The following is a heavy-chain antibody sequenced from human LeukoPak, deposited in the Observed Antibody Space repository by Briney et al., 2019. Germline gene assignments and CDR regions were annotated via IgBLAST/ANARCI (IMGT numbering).Heavy chain of an antibody. Sequence: GGSLRLSCAASGFIFSNYWMSWVRQVPGKGLEWVASIKRDGSEKYYVDSVKGRFTISRDNAKNSLYLQMNSLRAEDTAVYYCARDGGLGAFDIWGQGTMVTVSS. CDR3: ARDGGLGAFDI. V-gene: IGHV3-7*03. CDR1: GFIFSNYW. J-gene: IGHJ3*02. D-gene: IGHD3/OR15-3a*01. CDR2: IKRDGSEK.